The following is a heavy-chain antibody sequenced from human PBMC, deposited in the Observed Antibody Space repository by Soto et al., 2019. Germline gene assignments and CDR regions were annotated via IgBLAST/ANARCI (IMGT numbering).Heavy chain of an antibody. CDR2: IYPGDSDT. CDR3: ARRSRITGAQLNLYDP. CDR1: GYSFTSYW. J-gene: IGHJ5*02. Sequence: GESLKISCKGSGYSFTSYWIGWVRQMPGKGLEWMGIIYPGDSDTRYSPSFQGQVTISADKSISTAYLQWSSLKASDTAMYYCARRSRITGAQLNLYDPGGQGTLVTVSA. D-gene: IGHD1-20*01. V-gene: IGHV5-51*01.